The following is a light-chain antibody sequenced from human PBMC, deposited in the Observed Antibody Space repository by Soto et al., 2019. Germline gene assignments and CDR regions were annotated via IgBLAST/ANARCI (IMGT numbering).Light chain of an antibody. CDR3: QQYKGYSTWT. CDR2: DAS. CDR1: QSVSIW. V-gene: IGKV1-5*01. Sequence: DIQMIQSPSTLSASVGDRVTITCRASQSVSIWLAWYQQKPGKAPKVLIWDASRLQRGVPSRVSCSGSGTEFSLTNSSLNPDDLATDYCQQYKGYSTWTFGQGTAVEV. J-gene: IGKJ1*01.